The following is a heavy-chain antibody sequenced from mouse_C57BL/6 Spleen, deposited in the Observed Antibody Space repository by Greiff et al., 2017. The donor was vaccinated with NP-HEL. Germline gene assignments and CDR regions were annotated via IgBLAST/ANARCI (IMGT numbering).Heavy chain of an antibody. Sequence: VQLQQSGAELVRPGASVKLSCKASGYTFTDYYINWVKQRPGQGLEWIARIYPGSGNTYYNEKFKGKATLTAEKSSSTAYMQLSSLTSEDSAVYFCARGLQFAYWGQGTLVTVSA. D-gene: IGHD3-1*01. CDR1: GYTFTDYY. CDR3: ARGLQFAY. V-gene: IGHV1-76*01. CDR2: IYPGSGNT. J-gene: IGHJ3*01.